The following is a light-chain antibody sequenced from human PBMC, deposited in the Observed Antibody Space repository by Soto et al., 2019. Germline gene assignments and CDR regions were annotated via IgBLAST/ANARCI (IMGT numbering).Light chain of an antibody. J-gene: IGLJ3*02. V-gene: IGLV7-43*01. Sequence: QAVVTQEPSLTVSPGGTVTLTCASSTGAVTRDSYSNWFQQEPGQTPRALIYSTSQKHSWTPARFSGSLFGGKAALTLSAVQPEDEADYYCLLNTGDAWVFGGGTKLTVL. CDR2: STS. CDR3: LLNTGDAWV. CDR1: TGAVTRDSY.